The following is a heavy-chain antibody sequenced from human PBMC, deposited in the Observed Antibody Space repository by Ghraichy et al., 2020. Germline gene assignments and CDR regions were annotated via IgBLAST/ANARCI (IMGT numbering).Heavy chain of an antibody. V-gene: IGHV3-53*04. D-gene: IGHD4-17*01. CDR2: INSGGNT. Sequence: LSLTCAASGFTVSSNYMAWVRQAPGKGLDWISVINSGGNTFYPDSVKGRFTISRHNSRNTLYLQMNSLKTDDSAVYYCARRDGDFVYYWGQGTLVTVSS. CDR3: ARRDGDFVYY. J-gene: IGHJ4*02. CDR1: GFTVSSNY.